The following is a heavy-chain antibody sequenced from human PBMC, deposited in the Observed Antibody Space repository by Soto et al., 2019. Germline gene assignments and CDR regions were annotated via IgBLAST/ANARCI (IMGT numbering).Heavy chain of an antibody. CDR3: ARASPRYSGYEGYQKY. Sequence: QVQLVESGGGVVQPGRSLRLSCAASGFTFSSYGMHWVRQAPGKGLEWVAVIWYDGSNKYYADSVKGRFTISRDNSKNTLYLQMNSLRAEDTAVYYCARASPRYSGYEGYQKYWGQGTLVTVSS. D-gene: IGHD5-12*01. CDR2: IWYDGSNK. V-gene: IGHV3-33*01. CDR1: GFTFSSYG. J-gene: IGHJ4*02.